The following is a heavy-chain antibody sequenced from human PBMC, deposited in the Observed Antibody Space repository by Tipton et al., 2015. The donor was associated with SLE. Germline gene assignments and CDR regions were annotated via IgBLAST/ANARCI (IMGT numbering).Heavy chain of an antibody. CDR2: IYYSGST. CDR3: ASIVVVAATGDGSYFDY. V-gene: IGHV4-39*07. CDR1: GGSISSSSYY. Sequence: TLSLTCTVSGGSISSSSYYWGWIRQPPGKGLEWIGSIYYSGSTYYNPSLKSRVTISVDTSKNQFSLKLSSVTAADTAVYYCASIVVVAATGDGSYFDYWGQGTLVTVSS. D-gene: IGHD2-15*01. J-gene: IGHJ4*02.